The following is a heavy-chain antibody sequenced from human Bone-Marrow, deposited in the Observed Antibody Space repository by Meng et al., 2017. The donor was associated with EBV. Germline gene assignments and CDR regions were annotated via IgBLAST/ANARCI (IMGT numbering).Heavy chain of an antibody. V-gene: IGHV1-69*01. D-gene: IGHD3-10*01. J-gene: IGHJ4*02. Sequence: QVALVESGAEVKKPGSSGKVPCKTSGGTFRSDAISWVRQAPGQGLEWMGGLIPMSDAPHYAQKFQGRVTITADESTSTHYMDLSGLRSEDTAVYYCASESGRGFTPDYWGQGTLVTVSS. CDR3: ASESGRGFTPDY. CDR1: GGTFRSDA. CDR2: LIPMSDAP.